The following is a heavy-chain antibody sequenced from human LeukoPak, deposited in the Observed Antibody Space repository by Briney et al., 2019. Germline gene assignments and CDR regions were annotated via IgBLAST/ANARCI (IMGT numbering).Heavy chain of an antibody. V-gene: IGHV3-74*01. CDR1: GFTFSSYW. CDR2: SNSDGSST. D-gene: IGHD3-9*01. Sequence: GGSLRLSCAASGFTFSSYWMHWVRQAPGKGLVWVSRSNSDGSSTSYADSVKGRFTISRDNVKNTLYLQMNSLRAEDTAVYYCARGLYHPLRYLDWLPDYWGQGTLVTVSS. CDR3: ARGLYHPLRYLDWLPDY. J-gene: IGHJ4*02.